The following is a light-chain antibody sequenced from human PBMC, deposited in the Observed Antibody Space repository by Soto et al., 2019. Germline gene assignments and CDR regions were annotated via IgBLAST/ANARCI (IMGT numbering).Light chain of an antibody. CDR3: QDSSTSPWP. CDR1: QSVTSTY. J-gene: IGKJ5*01. CDR2: ATS. Sequence: TQSQVTLSLSRWERATLSCKAVQSVTSTYMAWYQQKTGQAPRLLIYATSFRATGIPDRFRGSGSGTDFTLTISSLEPEDSAVYYCQDSSTSPWPFGQGTRLEI. V-gene: IGKV3-20*01.